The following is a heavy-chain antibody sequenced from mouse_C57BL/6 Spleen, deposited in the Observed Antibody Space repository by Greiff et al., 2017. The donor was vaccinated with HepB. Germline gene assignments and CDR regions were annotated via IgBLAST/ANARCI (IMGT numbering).Heavy chain of an antibody. Sequence: VQLQQSGPELVKPGASVKMSCKASGYTFTDYNMHWVKQSHGKSLEWIGYINPNNGGTSYNQKFKGKATLTVNKSSSTAYMELRSLTSEDSAVYYCARGGDYYGSRILAYWGQGTLVTVSA. D-gene: IGHD1-1*01. J-gene: IGHJ3*01. V-gene: IGHV1-22*01. CDR1: GYTFTDYN. CDR3: ARGGDYYGSRILAY. CDR2: INPNNGGT.